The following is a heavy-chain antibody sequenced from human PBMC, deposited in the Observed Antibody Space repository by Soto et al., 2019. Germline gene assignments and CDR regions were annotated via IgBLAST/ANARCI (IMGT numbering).Heavy chain of an antibody. V-gene: IGHV1-24*01. J-gene: IGHJ6*03. CDR3: ATAYFGWGSQNAYYYYYMDV. Sequence: GASVKVSCKVSGYTLTELSMHWVRQAPGKGLEWMGGFDPEDGETIYAQKFQGRVTMTEDTSTDTAYMELSSLRSEDTAVYYCATAYFGWGSQNAYYYYYMDVWGKGTRVTVPS. CDR1: GYTLTELS. D-gene: IGHD3-10*01. CDR2: FDPEDGET.